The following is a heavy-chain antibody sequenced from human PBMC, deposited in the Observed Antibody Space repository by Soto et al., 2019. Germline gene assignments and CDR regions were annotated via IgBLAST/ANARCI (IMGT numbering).Heavy chain of an antibody. Sequence: ASVKVSCKASGYTFTVYYMHWVRQAPVQWLEWMGWINPNSGGTNYAQKFQGRVTMTRDTSISTAYMGLSRLRSDDTAVYYCASPVGDNWSDVGYYGMDVWGQGTTVTVSS. D-gene: IGHD1-1*01. CDR3: ASPVGDNWSDVGYYGMDV. CDR2: INPNSGGT. CDR1: GYTFTVYY. J-gene: IGHJ6*02. V-gene: IGHV1-2*02.